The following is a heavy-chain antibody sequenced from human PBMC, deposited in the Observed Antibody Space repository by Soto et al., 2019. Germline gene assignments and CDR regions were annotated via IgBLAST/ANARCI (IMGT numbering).Heavy chain of an antibody. D-gene: IGHD7-27*01. CDR1: GFILSDCA. CDR2: ISSSSSVI. CDR3: ARDLSWGSNWYYYMDV. V-gene: IGHV3-48*01. Sequence: EVQLVESGGGLVQPGGSLRLSYATAGFILSDCAMNWVRQAPGKGLEWVSYISSSSSVIDYADSVKGRFTVSRDNARNSLYRQMNSLRAEDTAVYYCARDLSWGSNWYYYMDVWGKGTTVTVSS. J-gene: IGHJ6*03.